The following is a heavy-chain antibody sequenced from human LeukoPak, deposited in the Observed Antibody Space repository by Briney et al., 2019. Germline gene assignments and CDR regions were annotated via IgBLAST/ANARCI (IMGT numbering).Heavy chain of an antibody. CDR3: ARGDSGYDPLTYYYYYYGMDV. V-gene: IGHV1-69*04. CDR1: GGTFSSYA. CDR2: IIPILGIA. Sequence: SVKVSCKASGGTFSSYAISWVRQAPGQELEWMGRIIPILGIANYAQKFQGRVTITADKSTSTAYMELSSLRSEDTAVYYCARGDSGYDPLTYYYYYYGMDVWGQGTTVTVSS. J-gene: IGHJ6*02. D-gene: IGHD5-12*01.